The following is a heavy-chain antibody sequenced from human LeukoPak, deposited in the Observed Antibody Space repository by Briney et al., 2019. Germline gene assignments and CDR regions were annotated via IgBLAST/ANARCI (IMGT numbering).Heavy chain of an antibody. CDR2: MKQEGSEK. J-gene: IGHJ5*02. CDR3: AKDYEPLVGVHRWGDWFDP. D-gene: IGHD1-26*01. V-gene: IGHV3-7*03. CDR1: GFIFNNYW. Sequence: GGSLRLSCEASGFIFNNYWMSWVRQAPGKGPEWVVNMKQEGSEKLYMDSVKGRFTISRDNSKNTLYLQMNSLRAEDTAVYYCAKDYEPLVGVHRWGDWFDPWGQGTLVTVSS.